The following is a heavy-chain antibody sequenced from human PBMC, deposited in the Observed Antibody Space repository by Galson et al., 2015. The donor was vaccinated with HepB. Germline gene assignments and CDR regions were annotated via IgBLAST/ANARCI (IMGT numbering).Heavy chain of an antibody. D-gene: IGHD3-10*01. J-gene: IGHJ5*02. V-gene: IGHV1-2*02. CDR2: INPNSGGT. Sequence: SVKVSCKASGYTFTGYYMHWVRQAPGQGLEWMGWINPNSGGTNYAQKFQGRVTMTRDTSISTAYVELSRLRSDDTAVYYCASLSYGSGSYYMNWFDPWRQGTLVTVSS. CDR3: ASLSYGSGSYYMNWFDP. CDR1: GYTFTGYY.